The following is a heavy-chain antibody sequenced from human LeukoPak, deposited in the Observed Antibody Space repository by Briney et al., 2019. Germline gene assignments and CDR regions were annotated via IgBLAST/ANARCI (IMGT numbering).Heavy chain of an antibody. J-gene: IGHJ4*02. Sequence: GGSLRLSCAASGFTFSNYWMSWVRQAPGKGLEWAANINQDGSEKYYVDSVKGRFTISRDNAKNSLYLQMNSLRVEDTAVYYCAKEGRSLQTYWGQGTLVTVSS. CDR1: GFTFSNYW. D-gene: IGHD5-24*01. CDR3: AKEGRSLQTY. V-gene: IGHV3-7*03. CDR2: INQDGSEK.